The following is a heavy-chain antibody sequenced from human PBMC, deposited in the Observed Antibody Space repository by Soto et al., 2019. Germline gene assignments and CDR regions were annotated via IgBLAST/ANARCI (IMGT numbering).Heavy chain of an antibody. V-gene: IGHV1-2*02. J-gene: IGHJ6*01. Sequence: ASVKVSCKGSGYTFSGYYMYWVRQAPGQGLEWMGWTNPNTGGTIYAQKFQGRVTMTRDTSISTAYMELSRLRSADTAVYYCSRDLLVGAAAIPYTYYYGMDVWGQGTTVTVS. D-gene: IGHD2-2*01. CDR1: GYTFSGYY. CDR2: TNPNTGGT. CDR3: SRDLLVGAAAIPYTYYYGMDV.